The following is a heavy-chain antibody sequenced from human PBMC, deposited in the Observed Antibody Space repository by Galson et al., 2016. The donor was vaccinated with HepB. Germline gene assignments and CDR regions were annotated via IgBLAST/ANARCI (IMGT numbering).Heavy chain of an antibody. CDR1: GFSLSTGGLG. CDR3: ARSGGYCSFDSSCYSFDAFDF. J-gene: IGHJ3*01. D-gene: IGHD2-15*01. CDR2: IYWDDDK. Sequence: VKPTQTLTLTCTFSGFSLSTGGLGVGWIRQPPGKALEWLGLIYWDDDKRYSLSLQSRHTITKDTSKNQVVLTMTNMHPVDTATYYCARSGGYCSFDSSCYSFDAFDFWGQGTVVTVSS. V-gene: IGHV2-5*02.